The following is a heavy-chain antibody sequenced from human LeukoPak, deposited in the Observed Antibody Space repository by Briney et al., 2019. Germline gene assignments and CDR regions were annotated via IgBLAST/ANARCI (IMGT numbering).Heavy chain of an antibody. CDR2: IYTSGGT. V-gene: IGHV4-4*07. J-gene: IGHJ6*02. Sequence: NPSETLSLTCTLSGGSLCSYFWSWIRQPAGKGRECIGRIYTSGGTNYNPSLKSRVTMSVDTSKNQFPLKLSSVTAADTAVYYCARDGYSLSQSHFSLSRSMTTVRSGLEYGMDVWGQGTTVTVSS. D-gene: IGHD4-17*01. CDR3: ARDGYSLSQSHFSLSRSMTTVRSGLEYGMDV. CDR1: GGSLCSYF.